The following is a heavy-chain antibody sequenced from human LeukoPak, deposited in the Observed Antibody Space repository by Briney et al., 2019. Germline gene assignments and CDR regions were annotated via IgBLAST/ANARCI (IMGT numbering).Heavy chain of an antibody. Sequence: PGGSLRLSCAASGFTFSSYSMNWVRQAPGKGLEWVSSISSSSSYIYYADSVKGRFTISRDNAKNSLYLQMNSLRAEDTAVYYCARDTYYYDSSGYQYGMDVWGQGTTVTVSS. CDR2: ISSSSSYI. V-gene: IGHV3-21*01. J-gene: IGHJ6*02. D-gene: IGHD3-22*01. CDR1: GFTFSSYS. CDR3: ARDTYYYDSSGYQYGMDV.